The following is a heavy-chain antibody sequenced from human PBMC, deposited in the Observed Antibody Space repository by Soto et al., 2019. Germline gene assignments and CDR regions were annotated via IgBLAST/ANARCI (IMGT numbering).Heavy chain of an antibody. CDR1: GYTFTSYY. CDR2: INPHGGST. D-gene: IGHD3-3*01. CDR3: ARSSGGNFGIIIEGSNWFDH. J-gene: IGHJ5*02. V-gene: IGHV1-46*01. Sequence: XSVKVSFKAPGYTFTSYYLNWVRQAPGQGLEGMGVINPHGGSTKYAQKFQGRITMTRDTSRSTVYMELSSLRSDDTAIYYCARSSGGNFGIIIEGSNWFDHWGQGSLVTVSS.